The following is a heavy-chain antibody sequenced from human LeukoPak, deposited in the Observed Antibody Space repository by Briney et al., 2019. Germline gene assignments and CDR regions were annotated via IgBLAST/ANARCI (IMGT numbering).Heavy chain of an antibody. J-gene: IGHJ4*02. CDR3: AREDSTGYSYGVDY. V-gene: IGHV1-2*02. CDR2: INPNSGGT. CDR1: GYTFTGYY. Sequence: ASVKVSCKASGYTFTGYYMHWVRQAPGQGLEWMGWINPNSGGTNYAQKFQGRVTMTRDTSVSTAYMELSRLRSDDTAVYYCAREDSTGYSYGVDYWGQGTLVTVSS. D-gene: IGHD5-18*01.